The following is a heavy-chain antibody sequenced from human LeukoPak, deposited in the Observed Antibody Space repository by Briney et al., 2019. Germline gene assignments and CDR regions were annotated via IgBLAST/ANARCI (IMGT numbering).Heavy chain of an antibody. CDR2: ISAYNGNT. J-gene: IGHJ4*02. Sequence: GASVKVSCKASGYTFTSYGISWVRQAPGQGLEWMGWISAYNGNTNYAQKLQGRVTMTTDTSTSTAYMELRSLRSDDTAVYYCVRVLTFIVVVPAAPLDYWGQGTLVTVSS. CDR3: VRVLTFIVVVPAAPLDY. D-gene: IGHD2-2*01. V-gene: IGHV1-18*01. CDR1: GYTFTSYG.